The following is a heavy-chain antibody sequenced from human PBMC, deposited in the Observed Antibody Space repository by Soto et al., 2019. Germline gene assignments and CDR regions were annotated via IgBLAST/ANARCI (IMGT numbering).Heavy chain of an antibody. CDR3: ARDRSSTHYYYYGMDV. CDR1: GFTFSSYW. V-gene: IGHV3-7*01. CDR2: IKQDGSVK. D-gene: IGHD2-2*01. Sequence: PGGSLRLSCAASGFTFSSYWMSWVRQAPGQGLEWVANIKQDGSVKYYVDSVRGRFTISRDNSKNTLYLQMNSLRAEDTAVYYCARDRSSTHYYYYGMDVWGQGTTVTVSS. J-gene: IGHJ6*02.